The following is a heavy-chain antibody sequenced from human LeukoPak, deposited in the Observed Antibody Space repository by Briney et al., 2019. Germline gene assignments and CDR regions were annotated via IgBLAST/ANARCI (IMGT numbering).Heavy chain of an antibody. CDR2: ISSSGRTI. J-gene: IGHJ4*02. D-gene: IGHD2-2*01. CDR3: ARADCSSSSCYELDY. V-gene: IGHV3-11*04. Sequence: GGSLRLSCAGSGFTFSDYYMSWIRLAPGKGLEWVSYISSSGRTIYYADSVKGRFTISRDNAKNSLYLQMNSLRAEDTAVYYCARADCSSSSCYELDYWGQGTLVTVSS. CDR1: GFTFSDYY.